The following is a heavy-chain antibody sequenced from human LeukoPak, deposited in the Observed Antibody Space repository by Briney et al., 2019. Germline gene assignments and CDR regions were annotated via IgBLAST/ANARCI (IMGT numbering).Heavy chain of an antibody. V-gene: IGHV3-33*03. Sequence: GGSLRLSCAASGFTFSSYGMHWVRQAPGKGLEWVAVIWYDGSKEHYVDSVKGRFTISRDNAKNTVFLQMNSLRVEDSAVYYCAKDDSGTFDYWGQGIPVIVSS. CDR2: IWYDGSKE. CDR3: AKDDSGTFDY. D-gene: IGHD5-12*01. CDR1: GFTFSSYG. J-gene: IGHJ4*02.